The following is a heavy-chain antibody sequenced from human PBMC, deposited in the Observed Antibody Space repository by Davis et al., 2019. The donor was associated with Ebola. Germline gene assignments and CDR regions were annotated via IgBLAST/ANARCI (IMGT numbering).Heavy chain of an antibody. CDR3: AKSSMTGWY. D-gene: IGHD1-14*01. Sequence: GESLKISCAASGFTLSRYGMHWVRQAPGKGLEWVAVISYDGNDKYYADSVKGRFTISTDNSKNTLYLQMSSLRVEDTAVYYCAKSSMTGWYWGQGTLVTVSS. CDR1: GFTLSRYG. V-gene: IGHV3-30*18. CDR2: ISYDGNDK. J-gene: IGHJ4*02.